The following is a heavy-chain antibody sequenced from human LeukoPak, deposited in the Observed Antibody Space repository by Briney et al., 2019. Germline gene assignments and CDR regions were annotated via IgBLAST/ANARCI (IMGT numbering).Heavy chain of an antibody. CDR2: IYTSGST. J-gene: IGHJ4*02. CDR3: ARRRRYYDSSGYYYAYFDY. V-gene: IGHV4-61*02. Sequence: PSETLSLTCTVSGGSISSGSYYWSWIRQPAGKGLEWIGRIYTSGSTNYNPSLKSRVTISVDTSKNQFSLKLSSVIAADTAVYYCARRRRYYDSSGYYYAYFDYWGQGTLVTVSS. CDR1: GGSISSGSYY. D-gene: IGHD3-22*01.